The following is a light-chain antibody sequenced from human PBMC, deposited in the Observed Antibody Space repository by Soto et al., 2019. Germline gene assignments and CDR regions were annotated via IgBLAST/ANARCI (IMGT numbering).Light chain of an antibody. V-gene: IGLV1-44*01. CDR3: AAWDDSLNGPV. Sequence: QAVVTQPPSASGTPGQRVSISCSGSSSNIGSNSVNWYQQLPGTAPKLLIYSNNQRPSGVPDRISGSKSGTSASLAISGLQSEDEADYYCAAWDDSLNGPVFGTGTKLTAL. J-gene: IGLJ1*01. CDR1: SSNIGSNS. CDR2: SNN.